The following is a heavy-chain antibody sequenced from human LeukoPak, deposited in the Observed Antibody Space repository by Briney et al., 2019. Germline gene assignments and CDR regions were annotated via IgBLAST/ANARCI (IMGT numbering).Heavy chain of an antibody. Sequence: SQTLSLTCTVSGGSISSGSYYWSWIRQPAGKGLEWIGRVYTSGGTYYNPSLKSRVTMSLDTSKNQFSLKLSSVTAADTAVYYCARDQEGITAAGTCWGQGTLVTVSS. CDR2: VYTSGGT. V-gene: IGHV4-61*02. CDR3: ARDQEGITAAGTC. J-gene: IGHJ4*02. D-gene: IGHD6-13*01. CDR1: GGSISSGSYY.